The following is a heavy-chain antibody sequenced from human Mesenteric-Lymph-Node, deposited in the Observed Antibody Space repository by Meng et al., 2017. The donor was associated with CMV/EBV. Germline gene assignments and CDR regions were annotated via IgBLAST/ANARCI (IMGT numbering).Heavy chain of an antibody. J-gene: IGHJ4*02. V-gene: IGHV4-34*01. CDR1: GDSISGYY. D-gene: IGHD5-18*01. CDR3: ARGEFHSYGSYYFDY. CDR2: INHSGST. Sequence: SETLSLTCTVSGDSISGYYWSWIRQPPGKGLEWIGEINHSGSTNYNPSLKSRVTISVDTSKNQFSLKLSSVTAADTAVYYCARGEFHSYGSYYFDYWGQGTLVTVSS.